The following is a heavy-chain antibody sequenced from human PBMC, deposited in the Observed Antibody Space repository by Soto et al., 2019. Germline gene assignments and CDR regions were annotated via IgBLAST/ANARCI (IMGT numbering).Heavy chain of an antibody. CDR2: ISSSSSYI. CDR1: GFTFSSYS. Sequence: PGGSLRLSCAASGFTFSSYSMNWVRQAPGKGLEWVSSISSSSSYIYYADSVKGRFTISRDNAKNSLYLQMNSLRAEDTAVYYCARDPEWLLYYGMDVWGQGTTVTVSS. V-gene: IGHV3-21*01. CDR3: ARDPEWLLYYGMDV. D-gene: IGHD3-3*01. J-gene: IGHJ6*02.